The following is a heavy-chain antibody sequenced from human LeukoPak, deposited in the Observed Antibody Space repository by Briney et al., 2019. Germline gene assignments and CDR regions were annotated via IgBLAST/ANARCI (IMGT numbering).Heavy chain of an antibody. D-gene: IGHD4-23*01. CDR3: ARLLDYGGNSVAFDI. V-gene: IGHV4-39*01. CDR2: IYYSGST. Sequence: WVRQPPGKGLEWIGNIYYSGSTYYNPSLKSRVTISVDTSKNQFSLKLSSVTAADAAVYYCARLLDYGGNSVAFDIWGQGTMVTVSS. J-gene: IGHJ3*02.